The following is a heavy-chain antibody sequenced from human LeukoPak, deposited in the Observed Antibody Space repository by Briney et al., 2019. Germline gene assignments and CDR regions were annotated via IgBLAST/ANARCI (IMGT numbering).Heavy chain of an antibody. CDR2: IIPIFGTA. V-gene: IGHV1-69*05. CDR3: ARERGYSYGFHAFDI. Sequence: SVKVSCKASGGTFSSYAISWGRQAPGQGLEWMGRIIPIFGTANYEQKFQGRVTITTDESTSTAYMELSSLRSEDTAVYYCARERGYSYGFHAFDIWGQGTMVTVSS. J-gene: IGHJ3*02. D-gene: IGHD5-18*01. CDR1: GGTFSSYA.